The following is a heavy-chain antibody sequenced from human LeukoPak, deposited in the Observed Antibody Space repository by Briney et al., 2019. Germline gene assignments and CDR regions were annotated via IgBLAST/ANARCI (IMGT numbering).Heavy chain of an antibody. Sequence: SETLSLTCTVSGGSISSGDYYWSWIRQPPGKGLEWIGYIYYSGSTYYNPSLKSRVTISVDTSRNQFSLKLSSVTAADTAVYYCARSGGRNYYDMNPFDYWGQGTLVTVSS. CDR3: ARSGGRNYYDMNPFDY. CDR2: IYYSGST. J-gene: IGHJ4*02. V-gene: IGHV4-30-4*01. D-gene: IGHD3-22*01. CDR1: GGSISSGDYY.